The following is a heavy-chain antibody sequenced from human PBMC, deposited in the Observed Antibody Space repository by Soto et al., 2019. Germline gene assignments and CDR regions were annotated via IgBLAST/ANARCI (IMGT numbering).Heavy chain of an antibody. CDR2: ISSDGNHK. Sequence: QVQLVESGGGVVQPGRSLRLSCAASGFSVSAYTVHWVRQAPGKGLEWVAVISSDGNHKYYTDSVKGRFAISRDTSTNTVCLQMNSLGPEDTAVYYCARSEQPLFEYWGQGTLVTVSS. V-gene: IGHV3-30*09. CDR3: ARSEQPLFEY. D-gene: IGHD1-1*01. CDR1: GFSVSAYT. J-gene: IGHJ4*02.